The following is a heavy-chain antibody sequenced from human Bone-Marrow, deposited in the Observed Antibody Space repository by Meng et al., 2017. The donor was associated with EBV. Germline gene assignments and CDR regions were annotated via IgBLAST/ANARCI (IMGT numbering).Heavy chain of an antibody. CDR2: IYHSGST. D-gene: IGHD4-17*01. V-gene: IGHV4-4*02. CDR1: GGSISNSTG. Sequence: QVQLQRSGPGLLKPSGTLSLSFSGSGGSISNSTGGSWVRQPPGKGLEWIGEIYHSGSTNYNPSLKSRVTISVDKSKNQFSLKLSSVTAADTAVYYCARDLANDYGDYYFDYWGQGSLVTVS. J-gene: IGHJ4*02. CDR3: ARDLANDYGDYYFDY.